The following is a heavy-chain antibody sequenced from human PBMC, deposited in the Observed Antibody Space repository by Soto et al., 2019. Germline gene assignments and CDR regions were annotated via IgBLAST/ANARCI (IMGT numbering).Heavy chain of an antibody. CDR3: ARDTAMVIFDY. D-gene: IGHD5-18*01. CDR1: GFTFSSYW. V-gene: IGHV3-7*01. CDR2: IKEDGSEK. Sequence: GGSLRLSCAASGFTFSSYWMSWVRQAPGKGLEWVANIKEDGSEKYYVDSVKGRFTISRDNAKNSLYLQMNSLRAEDTAVYYCARDTAMVIFDYWGQGTLVTVSS. J-gene: IGHJ4*02.